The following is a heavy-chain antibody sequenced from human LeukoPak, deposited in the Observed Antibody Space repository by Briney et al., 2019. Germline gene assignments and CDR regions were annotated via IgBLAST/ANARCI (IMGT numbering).Heavy chain of an antibody. CDR1: GFTFSSYG. CDR2: IWYDGSNK. Sequence: PGRSLRLSCAASGFTFSSYGMHWVRQAPGKGLEWVAVIWYDGSNKYYADSVKGRFTISRDNSKNTLYLQMNSLRAEDTAVYYCAKGVPYCSSTSCPVPYYYYYMDVWGKGTTVTVSS. V-gene: IGHV3-33*06. J-gene: IGHJ6*03. CDR3: AKGVPYCSSTSCPVPYYYYYMDV. D-gene: IGHD2-2*01.